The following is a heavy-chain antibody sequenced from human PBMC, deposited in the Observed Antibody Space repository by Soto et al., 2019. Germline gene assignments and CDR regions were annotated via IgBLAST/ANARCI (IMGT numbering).Heavy chain of an antibody. CDR3: VRDLVGSGWLYYYGMDV. J-gene: IGHJ6*02. Sequence: RGSLRLSCAVSGFTVSSNYMSWVRQAPGKGLEWVSVIYSGGSTYYSDSVKGRFTISRDNSKNTLYLQMNSLRAEDTAVYYCVRDLVGSGWLYYYGMDVWGQGTTVTVSS. CDR1: GFTVSSNY. V-gene: IGHV3-53*01. D-gene: IGHD6-19*01. CDR2: IYSGGST.